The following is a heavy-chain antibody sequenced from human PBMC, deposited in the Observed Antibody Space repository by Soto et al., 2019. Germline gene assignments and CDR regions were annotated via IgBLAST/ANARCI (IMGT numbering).Heavy chain of an antibody. CDR1: GFTSSDYY. J-gene: IGHJ4*02. CDR3: ARERGYYYDSSGYLR. CDR2: ISSSGSTI. D-gene: IGHD3-22*01. Sequence: GGSLRLSCAASGFTSSDYYMSWIRQAPGKGLEWVSYISSSGSTIYYADSVKGRFTISRDNAKNSLYLQMNSLRAEDTAVYYCARERGYYYDSSGYLRWGQGTLVTVSS. V-gene: IGHV3-11*01.